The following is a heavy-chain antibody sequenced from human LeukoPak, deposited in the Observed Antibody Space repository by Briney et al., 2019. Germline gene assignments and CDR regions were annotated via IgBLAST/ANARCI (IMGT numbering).Heavy chain of an antibody. D-gene: IGHD3-16*01. CDR3: ATDAFSYPNT. CDR2: INEDETGK. CDR1: GFSVSNFW. J-gene: IGHJ5*02. V-gene: IGHV3-7*01. Sequence: GGSLRLXCTGSGFSVSNFWMAWVRQAPGKGLEWVANINEDETGKYYVDSVKGRFTISRDNAKNSLFLQMNSVRVEDTAVYYCATDAFSYPNTWGQGTQVTVSS.